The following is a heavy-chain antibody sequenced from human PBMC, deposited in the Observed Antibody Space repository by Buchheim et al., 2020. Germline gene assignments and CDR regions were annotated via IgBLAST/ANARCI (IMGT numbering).Heavy chain of an antibody. CDR2: IKQDGSEK. Sequence: EVQLVESGGGLVQPGGSLRLSCAASGFTFSSYWMSWVRQAPGKGLEWVANIKQDGSEKYYVDSVKGRFTISRDNAKNSLYLQMNSLIAEDTAVYYCARASFYDFWSGYGFDPWGQGTL. J-gene: IGHJ5*02. CDR1: GFTFSSYW. D-gene: IGHD3-3*01. CDR3: ARASFYDFWSGYGFDP. V-gene: IGHV3-7*01.